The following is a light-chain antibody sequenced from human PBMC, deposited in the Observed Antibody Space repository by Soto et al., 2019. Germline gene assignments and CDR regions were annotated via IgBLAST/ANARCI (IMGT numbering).Light chain of an antibody. J-gene: IGKJ5*01. Sequence: VWRLPAFTLAFSPGDRATLSCRASQSFSGLLAWYQQKPGQAPRLLIYDAYNRATGIPPRFSGSGSGTDFTLTISSLEPEDSAVYYCQQRNRWPITFGQGTRLEIK. CDR2: DAY. CDR1: QSFSGL. CDR3: QQRNRWPIT. V-gene: IGKV3-11*01.